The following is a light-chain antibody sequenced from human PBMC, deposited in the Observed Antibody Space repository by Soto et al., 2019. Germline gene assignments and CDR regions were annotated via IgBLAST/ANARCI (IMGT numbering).Light chain of an antibody. CDR2: AAS. Sequence: DIQMTQSPSSLSASVGDRVAITCRASQRISSYLNWYQQKPGKAPKLLIYAASTLQSGVPSRFSGSGSGTAFTLTISSLQPEDFATYYCRQSYSTPRTFGQGTKVDIK. CDR1: QRISSY. CDR3: RQSYSTPRT. V-gene: IGKV1-39*01. J-gene: IGKJ1*01.